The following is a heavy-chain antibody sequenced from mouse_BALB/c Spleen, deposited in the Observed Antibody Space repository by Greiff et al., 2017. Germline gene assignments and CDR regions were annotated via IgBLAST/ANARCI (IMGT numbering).Heavy chain of an antibody. D-gene: IGHD2-10*01. CDR3: ARWGNLAYYGPPFAY. CDR2: IDPSDSYT. CDR1: GYTFTSYW. J-gene: IGHJ3*01. V-gene: IGHV1-69*02. Sequence: QVQLQQPGAELVKPGASVKLSCKASGYTFTSYWMHWVKQRPGQGLEWIGEIDPSDSYTNYNQKFKGKATLTVDKSSSTAYMQLSSLTSEDSAVYYCARWGNLAYYGPPFAYWGQGTLVTVSA.